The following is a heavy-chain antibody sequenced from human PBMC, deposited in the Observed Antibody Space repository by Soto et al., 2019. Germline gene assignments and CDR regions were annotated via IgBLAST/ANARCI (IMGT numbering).Heavy chain of an antibody. D-gene: IGHD3-10*01. CDR2: IWYDGRNK. V-gene: IGHV3-33*01. Sequence: HPGGSLRLSCAASGFTFSSYGMHWVRQAPGKGLEWVAVIWYDGRNKYYADSVKGRFTISRDNSKNTLYLQMNSLRAEDTAVYYCARDEGLGVNYYYYGMDVWGQGTTVTVSS. CDR1: GFTFSSYG. J-gene: IGHJ6*02. CDR3: ARDEGLGVNYYYYGMDV.